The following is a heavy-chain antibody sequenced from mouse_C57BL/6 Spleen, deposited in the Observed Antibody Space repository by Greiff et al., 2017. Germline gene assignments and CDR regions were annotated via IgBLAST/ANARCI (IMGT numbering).Heavy chain of an antibody. CDR2: INPNNGGT. Sequence: EVQLQQSGPELVKPGASVKISCKASGYTFTDYYMNWVKQSHGKSLEWIGDINPNNGGTSYNQKFKGKATLTVDESSSTAYMELRSLTSEDSAVYYCARWRVNYFDYWGQGTTRTVSS. D-gene: IGHD2-13*01. J-gene: IGHJ2*01. CDR1: GYTFTDYY. CDR3: ARWRVNYFDY. V-gene: IGHV1-26*01.